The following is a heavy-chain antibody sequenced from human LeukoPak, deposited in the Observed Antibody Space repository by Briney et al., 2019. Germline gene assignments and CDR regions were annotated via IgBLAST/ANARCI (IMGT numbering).Heavy chain of an antibody. CDR3: ARDTPFSLAYCGGDCYLSA. J-gene: IGHJ5*02. D-gene: IGHD2-21*02. CDR2: ISAYNGNT. V-gene: IGHV1-18*01. Sequence: ASVKVSSKASGYTFTSYGISWVRQAPGQGLEWMGWISAYNGNTNYAQKLQGRVTMTTDTSTSTAYMELRSLRSDDTAVYYCARDTPFSLAYCGGDCYLSAWGQGTLVTVSS. CDR1: GYTFTSYG.